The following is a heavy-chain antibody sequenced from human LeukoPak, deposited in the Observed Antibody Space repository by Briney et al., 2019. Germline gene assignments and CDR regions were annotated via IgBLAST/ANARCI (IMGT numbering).Heavy chain of an antibody. V-gene: IGHV4-59*01. CDR2: IYYSGST. Sequence: SETLSLTCTDSGGSISSYYWSWIRQPPGKGLEWIGYIYYSGSTNYNPSLKSRVTISVDTSKNQFSLKLSSVTAADTAVYYCARAGYSYGYSDYWGQGTLVTVSS. J-gene: IGHJ4*02. D-gene: IGHD5-18*01. CDR1: GGSISSYY. CDR3: ARAGYSYGYSDY.